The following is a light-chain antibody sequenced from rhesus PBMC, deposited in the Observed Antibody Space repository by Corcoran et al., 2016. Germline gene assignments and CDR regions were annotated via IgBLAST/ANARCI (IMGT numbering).Light chain of an antibody. CDR1: QGISSW. Sequence: IQMTQSPSSLSASVGDRVTITCRASQGISSWLAWYQQKPRKRPKLLIYKASSLQRGVPSRISGSGSGTDFTRTISSLQPEDFATYYCQQYNSAPLTFGGGTKVEIK. J-gene: IGKJ4*01. CDR3: QQYNSAPLT. V-gene: IGKV1-21*01. CDR2: KAS.